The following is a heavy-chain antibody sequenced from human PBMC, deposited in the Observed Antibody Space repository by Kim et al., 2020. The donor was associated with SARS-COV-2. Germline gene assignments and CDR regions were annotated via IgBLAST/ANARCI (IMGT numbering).Heavy chain of an antibody. CDR3: AKTPVIIFGVVIMVQGADI. V-gene: IGHV3-23*01. D-gene: IGHD3-3*02. Sequence: GRFTISRDNSKNTLYLQMNSLRAEDTAVYYCAKTPVIIFGVVIMVQGADIWGQGTMVTVSS. J-gene: IGHJ3*02.